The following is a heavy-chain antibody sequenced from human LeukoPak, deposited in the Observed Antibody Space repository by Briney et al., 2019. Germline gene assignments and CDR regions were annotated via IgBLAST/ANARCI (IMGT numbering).Heavy chain of an antibody. CDR1: GLTFTSDA. D-gene: IGHD3-3*01. V-gene: IGHV3-23*01. CDR2: ISGSGDST. Sequence: GGSLRLSCAASGLTFTSDAMNWVRQAPGKGLEWVSVISGSGDSTNYADSVKGRFTVSRDNSKNMLYLQMNILRAEDTAVYYCAKGETYYDFWSGYTSLKWFDPWGQGTLVTVSS. J-gene: IGHJ5*02. CDR3: AKGETYYDFWSGYTSLKWFDP.